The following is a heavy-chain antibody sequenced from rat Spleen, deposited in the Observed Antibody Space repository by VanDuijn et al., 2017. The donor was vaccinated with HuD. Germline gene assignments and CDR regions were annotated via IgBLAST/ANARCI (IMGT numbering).Heavy chain of an antibody. Sequence: EVQLVESGGGLVQPGRSLKLSCAASGFTFSDYSMAWVRQAPKKGPEWVATIIYDGSGTYYRDSVRGRFTISRDNAKSSLYLQMNSLRSEDTATYYCARHPITTVSYYFDYWGQGVMVTVSS. D-gene: IGHD1-1*01. J-gene: IGHJ2*01. CDR3: ARHPITTVSYYFDY. CDR2: IIYDGSGT. CDR1: GFTFSDYS. V-gene: IGHV5-17*01.